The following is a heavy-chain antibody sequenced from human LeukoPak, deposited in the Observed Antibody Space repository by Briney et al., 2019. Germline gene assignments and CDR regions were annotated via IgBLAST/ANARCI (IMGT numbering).Heavy chain of an antibody. CDR3: AKSYNGLDF. CDR2: TRNDGRDK. D-gene: IGHD2-8*01. CDR1: GFTFSSYG. J-gene: IGHJ4*02. Sequence: QPGGSLRLSCAASGFTFSSYGMHWVRQAPGKGLEWVALTRNDGRDKYYRDSVKGRFTISRDISQNTLYLEMHNLKPEDTGIYYCAKSYNGLDFWGQGTMVTVSS. V-gene: IGHV3-30*02.